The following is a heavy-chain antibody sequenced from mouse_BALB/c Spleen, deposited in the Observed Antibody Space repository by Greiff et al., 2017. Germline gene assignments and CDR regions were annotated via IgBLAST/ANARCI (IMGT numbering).Heavy chain of an antibody. CDR2: LWAGGST. CDR3: ARDRGITPYAMDY. D-gene: IGHD2-4*01. V-gene: IGHV2-9*02. J-gene: IGHJ4*01. CDR1: GFSLTSYG. Sequence: VHLVESGPGLVAPSQSLSITCTVSGFSLTSYGVHWVRQPPGKGLEWLGVLWAGGSTNYNSALMSRLSISKDNSKSQVFLKMNSLQTDDTAMYYCARDRGITPYAMDYWGQGTSVTVSS.